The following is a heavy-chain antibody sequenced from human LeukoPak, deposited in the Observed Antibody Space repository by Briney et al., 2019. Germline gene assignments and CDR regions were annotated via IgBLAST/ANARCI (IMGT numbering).Heavy chain of an antibody. D-gene: IGHD1-1*01. CDR1: GLTFSNAW. Sequence: GGSLRLSCAASGLTFSNAWMTWVRQAQGKGLEWVGRIKSKSDGGTTYYTAPVKGRLTISRDDSKNTLYLQMNSLKTEDTAVYYCTTVNDSYCGQGTLVTVSS. J-gene: IGHJ4*02. V-gene: IGHV3-15*01. CDR2: IKSKSDGGTT. CDR3: TTVNDSY.